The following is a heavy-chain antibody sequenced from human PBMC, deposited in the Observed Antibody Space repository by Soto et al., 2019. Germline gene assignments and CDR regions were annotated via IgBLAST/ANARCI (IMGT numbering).Heavy chain of an antibody. CDR3: ARDIGDYGSGSYEYYYGMDV. CDR2: TYHSGST. J-gene: IGHJ6*02. Sequence: PSETLSLTCAVSGGSISSSNWWSWVRQPPGKGLEWIGETYHSGSTNYNPSLKSRVTISVDKSKNQFSLKLSSVTAADTAVYYCARDIGDYGSGSYEYYYGMDVWGQGTTVTVSS. D-gene: IGHD3-10*01. CDR1: GGSISSSNW. V-gene: IGHV4-4*02.